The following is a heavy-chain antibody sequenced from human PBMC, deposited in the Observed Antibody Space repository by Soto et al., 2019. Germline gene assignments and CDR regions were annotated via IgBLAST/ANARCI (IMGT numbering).Heavy chain of an antibody. Sequence: ASVKVSCKASGYTFTSYGISWVRQAPGQGLEWMGWISAYNGNTNYAQKLKGRVTMTTDTSTSTAYMGLRSLRSDDTAVYYCARDQGRYCSSTSCVGVVPGYWGQGTLVTVSS. CDR2: ISAYNGNT. CDR1: GYTFTSYG. V-gene: IGHV1-18*01. CDR3: ARDQGRYCSSTSCVGVVPGY. D-gene: IGHD2-2*01. J-gene: IGHJ4*02.